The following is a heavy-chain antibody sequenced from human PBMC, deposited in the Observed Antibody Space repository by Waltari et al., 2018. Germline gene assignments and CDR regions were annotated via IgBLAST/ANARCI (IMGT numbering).Heavy chain of an antibody. J-gene: IGHJ4*02. CDR1: GFTFSSYR. Sequence: EVQLVESGGGLVQPGGSLRLSCAASGFTFSSYRMNWVRQAPGKGLEWVSYISSSSSTIYYADSVKGRFTISRDNAKNSLYLQMNSLRAEDTAVYYCARDGYCSSTSCRGLDYWGQGTLVTVSS. V-gene: IGHV3-48*04. CDR2: ISSSSSTI. CDR3: ARDGYCSSTSCRGLDY. D-gene: IGHD2-2*03.